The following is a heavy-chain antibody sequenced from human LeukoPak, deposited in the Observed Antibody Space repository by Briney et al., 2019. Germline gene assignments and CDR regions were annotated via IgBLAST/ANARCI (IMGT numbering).Heavy chain of an antibody. Sequence: GASVKVSCKVSGYTLTELSMHWVRQAPGKGLEWMGGFDPEDGETIYAQKFQGRVTTTEDTSTDTAYMELSSLRSEDTAVYYCATNIAAAVDYWGQGTLVTVSS. V-gene: IGHV1-24*01. CDR2: FDPEDGET. CDR3: ATNIAAAVDY. CDR1: GYTLTELS. J-gene: IGHJ4*02. D-gene: IGHD6-13*01.